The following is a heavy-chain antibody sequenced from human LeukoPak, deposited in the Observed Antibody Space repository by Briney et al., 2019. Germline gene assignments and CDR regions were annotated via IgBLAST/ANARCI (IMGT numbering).Heavy chain of an antibody. CDR3: AKDLASTGALDL. V-gene: IGHV3-7*01. D-gene: IGHD1-14*01. CDR2: IRQDGDQT. Sequence: GGSLRLSCAASGFTFSAYWMLWARQAPGKGLEWLADIRQDGDQTYYADSVKGRFTISRDNAKNSLYLQLNSLRAEDTAVYYCAKDLASTGALDLWGQGTLVTVSS. CDR1: GFTFSAYW. J-gene: IGHJ4*02.